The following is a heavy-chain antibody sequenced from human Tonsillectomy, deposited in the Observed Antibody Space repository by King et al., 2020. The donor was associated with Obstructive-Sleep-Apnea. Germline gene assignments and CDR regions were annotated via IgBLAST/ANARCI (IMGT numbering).Heavy chain of an antibody. CDR2: IYSGGST. J-gene: IGHJ4*02. CDR3: ATARGYYDILTGYYGDYFDY. CDR1: GFTVSSNY. V-gene: IGHV3-53*04. D-gene: IGHD3-9*01. Sequence: VQLVESGGGLVQPGGSLRLSCAASGFTVSSNYMSWIRQAPGKGLEWVSVIYSGGSTYYADSVKGRFTISRHNSKNKLYLQMNSLRPEDTAVYYCATARGYYDILTGYYGDYFDYWGQGTLVTVSS.